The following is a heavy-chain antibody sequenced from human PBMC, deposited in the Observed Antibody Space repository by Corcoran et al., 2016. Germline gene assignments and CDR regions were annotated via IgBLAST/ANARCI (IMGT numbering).Heavy chain of an antibody. J-gene: IGHJ4*02. CDR3: ATGYNYVDGSVHFDY. CDR2: ISYDGSTK. D-gene: IGHD3-22*01. CDR1: GFSFSSYG. V-gene: IGHV3-30*03. Sequence: QVQLVESGGGVVQPGRSLRLSCVASGFSFSSYGMHWVRQAPGKGLEWVAFISYDGSTKYYADSVKGRLTISRDNSKNTLFLQMNSLRAEDTAVYYCATGYNYVDGSVHFDYWGQGSLVCGSA.